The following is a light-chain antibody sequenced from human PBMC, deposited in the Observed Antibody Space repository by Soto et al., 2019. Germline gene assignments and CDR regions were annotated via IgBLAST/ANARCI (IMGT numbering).Light chain of an antibody. CDR2: WAS. Sequence: DIVMTQSPDSLAVSLGERATINCKSSQSLLYSSNNKNYLAWYQQKPGQPPKLLIYWASTRESGVPDRFSGSGSGTDFTITISSLQAEDVAVYNCQQYYSTPTWTFGQGTKVEIK. V-gene: IGKV4-1*01. J-gene: IGKJ1*01. CDR1: QSLLYSSNNKNY. CDR3: QQYYSTPTWT.